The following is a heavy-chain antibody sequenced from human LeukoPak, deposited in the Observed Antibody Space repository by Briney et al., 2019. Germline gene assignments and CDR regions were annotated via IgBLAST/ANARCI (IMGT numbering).Heavy chain of an antibody. D-gene: IGHD6-13*01. CDR3: ARDGAAGPTNYFDY. CDR1: GFTFADYA. CDR2: ISWNSDSI. J-gene: IGHJ4*02. Sequence: GGSLRLSCAASGFTFADYAMHWVRQAPGKGLEWVSGISWNSDSIGYADSVKGRYTISRDNAKNTLYLQMNSLRAEDTAVYYCARDGAAGPTNYFDYWGQGTLVTVSS. V-gene: IGHV3-9*01.